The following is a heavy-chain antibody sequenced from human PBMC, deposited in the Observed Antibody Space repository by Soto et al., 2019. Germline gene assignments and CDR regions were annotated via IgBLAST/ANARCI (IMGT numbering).Heavy chain of an antibody. J-gene: IGHJ6*02. V-gene: IGHV3-23*01. Sequence: EVQLLESGGGLVQPGGSLRLSCAASGFTFSSYAMSWVRQAPGKGLEWVSAISGSGGSTYYAGSVKGRFTISRDNSKNTLYLQMNSLRAEDTAVYYRRLGPPYSGSYAYYYYYGMDVWGQGTTVTVSS. CDR3: RLGPPYSGSYAYYYYYGMDV. D-gene: IGHD1-26*01. CDR1: GFTFSSYA. CDR2: ISGSGGST.